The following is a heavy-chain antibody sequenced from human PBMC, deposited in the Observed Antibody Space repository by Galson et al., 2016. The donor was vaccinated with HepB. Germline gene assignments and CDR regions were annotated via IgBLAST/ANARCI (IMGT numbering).Heavy chain of an antibody. CDR2: THDGGNT. CDR3: ARQISPWGLDV. Sequence: SLRLSCAASGFTVTTNFMSWVRRAPGKGLECVSVTHDGGNTYYSDSVKGRFTISRDSSQNSLSLQMSSLRAEDTAVYYCARQISPWGLDVWGQGTTVTVSS. J-gene: IGHJ6*02. CDR1: GFTVTTNF. V-gene: IGHV3-53*01. D-gene: IGHD2/OR15-2a*01.